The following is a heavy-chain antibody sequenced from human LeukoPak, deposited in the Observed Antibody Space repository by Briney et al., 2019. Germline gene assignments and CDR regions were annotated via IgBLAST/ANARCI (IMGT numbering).Heavy chain of an antibody. CDR1: GFTFSSYA. J-gene: IGHJ4*02. V-gene: IGHV3-30*02. CDR3: AKEGEVEMATNYFDY. CDR2: IRYDGSNK. D-gene: IGHD5-24*01. Sequence: GGSLRLSCAASGFTFSSYAMHWVRQAPGKGLEWVAFIRYDGSNKYYADSVKGRFTISRDNSKNTLYLQMNSLRAEDTAVYYCAKEGEVEMATNYFDYWGQGTLVTVSS.